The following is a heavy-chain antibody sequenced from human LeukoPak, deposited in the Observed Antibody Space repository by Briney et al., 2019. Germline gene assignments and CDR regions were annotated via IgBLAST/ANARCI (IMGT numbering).Heavy chain of an antibody. CDR3: ARNGGRWIQRENDY. Sequence: SQTLSLTCTVSGGSISSSTYYWGWIRQPPGKGLEWIGSLYYSGTTYYNPSLKSRVTISVDTSKNQFSLKLSSVTAADTAVYYCARNGGRWIQRENDYWGQGTLVTVPS. J-gene: IGHJ4*02. D-gene: IGHD5-18*01. CDR1: GGSISSSTYY. CDR2: LYYSGTT. V-gene: IGHV4-39*01.